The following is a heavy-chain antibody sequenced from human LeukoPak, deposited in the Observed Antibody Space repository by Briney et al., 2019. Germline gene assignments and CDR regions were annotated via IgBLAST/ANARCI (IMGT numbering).Heavy chain of an antibody. CDR1: GYTFTSYD. Sequence: ASVKVSCKASGYTFTSYDISWVRQATGQGLEWMGWMNPNSGNTGYAQKFQGRVTMTRNTSISTAYMELSSLRAEDTAVYYCARDPTPFRWYHPGDEYFQHWGQGTLVTVSS. V-gene: IGHV1-8*01. D-gene: IGHD2-2*01. J-gene: IGHJ1*01. CDR2: MNPNSGNT. CDR3: ARDPTPFRWYHPGDEYFQH.